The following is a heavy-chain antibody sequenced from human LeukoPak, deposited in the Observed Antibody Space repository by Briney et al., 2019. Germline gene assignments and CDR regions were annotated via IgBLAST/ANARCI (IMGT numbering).Heavy chain of an antibody. CDR3: ARPLPGITMMAGGY. Sequence: ASVKVSCKTSGYTFTGYYIHWVRQAPGQGLEWMGWINPNTGGTNYAQKFQGRVTMITDTPISTAYMELSRPRFDDTAVYYCARPLPGITMMAGGYWGQGTLVTVSS. J-gene: IGHJ4*02. V-gene: IGHV1-2*02. CDR2: INPNTGGT. D-gene: IGHD3-22*01. CDR1: GYTFTGYY.